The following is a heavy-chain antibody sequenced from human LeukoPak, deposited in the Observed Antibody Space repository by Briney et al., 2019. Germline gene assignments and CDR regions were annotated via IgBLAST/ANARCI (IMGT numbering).Heavy chain of an antibody. CDR3: ARQYDY. J-gene: IGHJ4*02. CDR2: RYYSGST. CDR1: GGSISSYY. V-gene: IGHV4-59*05. D-gene: IGHD5-24*01. Sequence: SETLSLTCTVSGGSISSYYWSWIRQPPGKGLEWIGSRYYSGSTDYNPSLKSRVTISADTSKNQFSLKLTSVTAADTAVYYCARQYDYWGQGTLVTVSS.